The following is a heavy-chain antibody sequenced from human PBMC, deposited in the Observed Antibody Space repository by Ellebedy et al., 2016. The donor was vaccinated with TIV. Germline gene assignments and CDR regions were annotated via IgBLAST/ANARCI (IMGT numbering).Heavy chain of an antibody. CDR3: ARDRPGARGPDADFY. J-gene: IGHJ4*02. CDR2: ISGSGGRT. Sequence: PGGSLRLSCAASGFIFSDYEMNWLRQSPERGLEWIAYISGSGGRTTYTDSVRGRFTISRDNAKNFLFLQMFSLRVEDTAIYYCARDRPGARGPDADFYWGQGSLVTVSS. CDR1: GFIFSDYE. D-gene: IGHD1-14*01. V-gene: IGHV3-48*03.